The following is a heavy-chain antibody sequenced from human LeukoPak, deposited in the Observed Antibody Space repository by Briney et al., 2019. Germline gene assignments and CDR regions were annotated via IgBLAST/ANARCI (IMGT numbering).Heavy chain of an antibody. CDR1: RFTFGSYV. Sequence: PGGSLRLSCAASRFTFGSYVMSWVRQAPGKGLESVSTISGRGDSAYSAASVTGRFTISRDNSRNTLYLQMNSLRAEDTAVYYCAKAIAAPVWYFDLWGRGTLVTVSS. CDR2: ISGRGDSA. CDR3: AKAIAAPVWYFDL. J-gene: IGHJ2*01. D-gene: IGHD6-13*01. V-gene: IGHV3-23*01.